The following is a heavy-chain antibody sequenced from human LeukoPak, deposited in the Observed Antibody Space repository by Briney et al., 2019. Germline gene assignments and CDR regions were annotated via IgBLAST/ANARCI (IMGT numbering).Heavy chain of an antibody. CDR2: IYYSGST. V-gene: IGHV4-38-2*02. Sequence: SETLSLTCTVSGYSISSGYYWGWIRQPPGKGLEWIGSIYYSGSTYYNPSLKSRVTISVDTSKNQFSLKLSSVTAADTAVYYCARLLDGNWFDPWGQGTLVTVSS. CDR1: GYSISSGYY. CDR3: ARLLDGNWFDP. D-gene: IGHD3-3*01. J-gene: IGHJ5*02.